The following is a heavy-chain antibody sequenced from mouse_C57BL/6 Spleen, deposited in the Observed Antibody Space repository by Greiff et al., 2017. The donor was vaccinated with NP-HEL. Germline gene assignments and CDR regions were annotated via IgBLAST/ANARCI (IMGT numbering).Heavy chain of an antibody. J-gene: IGHJ3*01. CDR1: GYTFTSYW. CDR2: IYPGSGST. D-gene: IGHD2-4*01. Sequence: QVQLQQPGAELVKPGASVKMSCKASGYTFTSYWITWVKQRPGQGLEWFGDIYPGSGSTNYNEKFKSKATLTVDTSSSTAYMQLSSLTSEDSAVYYCARGDYDGAWFAYWGQGTLVTVSA. CDR3: ARGDYDGAWFAY. V-gene: IGHV1-55*01.